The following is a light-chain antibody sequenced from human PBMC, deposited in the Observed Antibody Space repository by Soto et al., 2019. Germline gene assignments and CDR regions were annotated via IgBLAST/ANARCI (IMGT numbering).Light chain of an antibody. V-gene: IGKV3-20*01. Sequence: EIVMTQSPATLSMSPGERVSISCRASQTVSNNLAWYQQKPGQAPRLLIYGASSRATGIPDRFSVSGSGTDFTLTISRLEPESFAVYYCQQYGSSPMYTFGQGTKLEIK. J-gene: IGKJ2*01. CDR2: GAS. CDR1: QTVSNN. CDR3: QQYGSSPMYT.